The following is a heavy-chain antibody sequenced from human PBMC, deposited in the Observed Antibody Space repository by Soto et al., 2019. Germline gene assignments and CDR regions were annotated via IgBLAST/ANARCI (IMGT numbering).Heavy chain of an antibody. D-gene: IGHD2-15*01. V-gene: IGHV4-39*01. CDR3: ARGVVVVVVAATPFDY. J-gene: IGHJ4*02. CDR2: IYYSGST. Sequence: QLQLQESGPGLVKPSETLSLTCTVSGGSISSSSYYWGWIRQPPGKGLEWIGGIYYSGSTYYNPSLKSRVTISVDTSKNQFSLKLSSVTAADTAVYYCARGVVVVVVAATPFDYWGQGTLVTVSS. CDR1: GGSISSSSYY.